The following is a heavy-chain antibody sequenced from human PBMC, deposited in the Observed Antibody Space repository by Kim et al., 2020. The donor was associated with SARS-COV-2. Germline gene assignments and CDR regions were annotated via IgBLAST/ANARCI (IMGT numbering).Heavy chain of an antibody. CDR3: AKSVRGVIITTFDY. CDR1: GFTFSSYA. CDR2: ISGSGGST. V-gene: IGHV3-23*01. Sequence: GGSLRLSCAASGFTFSSYAMSWVRQAPGKGLEWVSAISGSGGSTYSAASVKGRINISRDNSKNTQYLQMNSLGAEDTAVYYCAKSVRGVIITTFDYWGQGTLVTVSS. J-gene: IGHJ4*02. D-gene: IGHD3-10*01.